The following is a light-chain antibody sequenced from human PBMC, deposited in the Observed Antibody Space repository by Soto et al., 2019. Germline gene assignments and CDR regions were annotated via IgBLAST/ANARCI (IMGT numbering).Light chain of an antibody. J-gene: IGKJ4*01. CDR3: QQYYSYPRT. CDR2: AAS. V-gene: IGKV1-8*01. Sequence: AIRMTQSPSSFSASTGDRVTITCRASQGISSYLAWYQQKPGKAPKLLIDAASTLQSGVPSRFSGSGSGTDFTLTISCLQSEDFATYYCQQYYSYPRTFGGGTKVEIK. CDR1: QGISSY.